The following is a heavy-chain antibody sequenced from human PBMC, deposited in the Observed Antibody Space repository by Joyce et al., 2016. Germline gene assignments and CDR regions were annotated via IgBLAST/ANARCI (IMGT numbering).Heavy chain of an antibody. V-gene: IGHV2-5*01. CDR1: GFSLTTLGVA. CDR2: IYWNGDE. J-gene: IGHJ4*02. CDR3: AHSRKLSGTKYYFDY. Sequence: QITLEGSGPSLVKPTETLTLTCTFSGFSLTTLGVAVGWIRQPPGKALEWLSLIYWNGDERYSPSLKSRLTITKDTSKNQVVLTMTDMDPGDTATYFCAHSRKLSGTKYYFDYWGQGTPVTVSS. D-gene: IGHD1-7*01.